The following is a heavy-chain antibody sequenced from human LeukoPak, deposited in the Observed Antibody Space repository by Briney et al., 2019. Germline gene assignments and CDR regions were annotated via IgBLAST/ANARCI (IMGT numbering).Heavy chain of an antibody. Sequence: ASVKVSCKASGYTFTGYYMHWVRQAPGQGLEWMGWINPNSGGTNYAQKFQGRVTMTRDTSISTAYMELSRLRSDDTAVYYGARDRGPVGWFDPWGQGTLVTVSS. CDR2: INPNSGGT. CDR3: ARDRGPVGWFDP. J-gene: IGHJ5*02. CDR1: GYTFTGYY. D-gene: IGHD3-10*01. V-gene: IGHV1-2*02.